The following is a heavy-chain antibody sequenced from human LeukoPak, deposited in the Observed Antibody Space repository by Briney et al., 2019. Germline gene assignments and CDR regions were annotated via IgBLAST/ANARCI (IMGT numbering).Heavy chain of an antibody. D-gene: IGHD1-14*01. J-gene: IGHJ4*02. CDR3: ARNQRRLDY. Sequence: GGSLRLSCAASGFTFSNYWVTWVRQAPGKGLELVANIKQDGSEKYYVDSVKGRFTISRDNAKNSLYLQMNSLRAEDTAVYYCARNQRRLDYWGQGALVTVSS. CDR1: GFTFSNYW. V-gene: IGHV3-7*01. CDR2: IKQDGSEK.